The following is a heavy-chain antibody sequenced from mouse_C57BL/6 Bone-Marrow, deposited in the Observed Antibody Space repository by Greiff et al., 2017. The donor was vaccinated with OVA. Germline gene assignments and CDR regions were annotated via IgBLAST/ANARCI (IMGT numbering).Heavy chain of an antibody. J-gene: IGHJ4*01. Sequence: QVQLQQSGAELARPGASVKLSCKASGYTFTSYGISWVKQRTGQGLEWIGEIYPRSGNTYYNEKFKGKATLTADKSSSTAYMELRSLTSEDSAVYFCATRYGNRNHYAMDYWGQGTSVTVSS. D-gene: IGHD2-1*01. CDR1: GYTFTSYG. CDR2: IYPRSGNT. CDR3: ATRYGNRNHYAMDY. V-gene: IGHV1-81*01.